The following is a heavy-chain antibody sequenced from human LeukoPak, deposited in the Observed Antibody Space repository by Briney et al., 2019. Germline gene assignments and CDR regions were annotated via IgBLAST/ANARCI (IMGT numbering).Heavy chain of an antibody. V-gene: IGHV3-33*01. D-gene: IGHD3-9*01. CDR2: IWYDGSNK. Sequence: GGSLRLSCAASGFTIGSYGMHWVRQAPGKGLEWVTVIWYDGSNKYYADSVKGRFTISRDNSKDTLYLQMNSLRAEDTAVYYCARARHGILTGYYLDYWGQGTLVTVSS. CDR3: ARARHGILTGYYLDY. CDR1: GFTIGSYG. J-gene: IGHJ4*02.